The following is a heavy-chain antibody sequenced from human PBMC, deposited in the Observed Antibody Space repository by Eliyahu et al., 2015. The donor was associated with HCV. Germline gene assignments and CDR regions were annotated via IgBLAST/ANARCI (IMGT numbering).Heavy chain of an antibody. D-gene: IGHD6-19*01. Sequence: QVQLVESGGGVVQPGXSLXLSCAASGFSLSXFGMHWVRQAPGKRLXWGAVISSDGNNKYYADSVKGRFTISRDISKNTLYLQMNSLIPEDTAVYYCAKVFNSGWQAYSYFDPWGQGTLVTVSS. CDR1: GFSLSXFG. CDR2: ISSDGNNK. V-gene: IGHV3-30*18. CDR3: AKVFNSGWQAYSYFDP. J-gene: IGHJ5*02.